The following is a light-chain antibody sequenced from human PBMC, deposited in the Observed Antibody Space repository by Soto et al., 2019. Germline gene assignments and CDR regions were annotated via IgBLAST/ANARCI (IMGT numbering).Light chain of an antibody. Sequence: QSVLTQPPSVSAAPGQTVTISCSGGSSNIGNNYVCWYQHVPGTAPKLLIYDDYKRPSGIPDRFSGSKSGTSATLDITGLLTGDEADYYCGSWDSSLLAMGLGGGTKLTVL. CDR1: SSNIGNNY. CDR3: GSWDSSLLAMG. V-gene: IGLV1-51*01. J-gene: IGLJ2*01. CDR2: DDY.